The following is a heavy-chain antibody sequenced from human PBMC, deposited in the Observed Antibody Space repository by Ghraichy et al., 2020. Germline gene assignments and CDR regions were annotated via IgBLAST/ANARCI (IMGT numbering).Heavy chain of an antibody. CDR1: GGSISSYY. V-gene: IGHV4-59*01. CDR2: IYYSGST. J-gene: IGHJ5*02. Sequence: SETLSLTCTVSGGSISSYYWSWIRQPPGKGLEWIGYIYYSGSTNYNPSLKSRVTISVDTSKNQFSLKLSSVTAADTAVYYCARGNYDILTDSSHWFDPWGQGTLVTVSS. CDR3: ARGNYDILTDSSHWFDP. D-gene: IGHD3-9*01.